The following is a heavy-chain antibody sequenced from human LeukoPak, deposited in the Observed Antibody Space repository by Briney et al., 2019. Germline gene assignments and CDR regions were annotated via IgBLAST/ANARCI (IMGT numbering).Heavy chain of an antibody. D-gene: IGHD4-17*01. V-gene: IGHV4-34*01. CDR3: ARGVDDDYGDYAWDY. J-gene: IGHJ4*02. CDR2: INHSGST. CDR1: GGSFSGYY. Sequence: SETLSLTCAVYGGSFSGYYWSWIRQPPGKGLEWIGEINHSGSTNYNPSLKSRVTISVDTSKNQFSLKLSSVTAADTAVYYCARGVDDDYGDYAWDYWGQGTLVTVSS.